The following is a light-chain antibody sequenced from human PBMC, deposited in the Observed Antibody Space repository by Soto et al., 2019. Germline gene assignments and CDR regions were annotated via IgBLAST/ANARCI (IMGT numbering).Light chain of an antibody. V-gene: IGLV9-49*01. CDR2: VGTGGIEG. CDR3: GADHGSGSTFVYV. Sequence: QPVLTQPPSASASLGASVTLTCTLSSGYSNYKVDWYQQRPGKGPRFVMRVGTGGIEGSKGDGIPDRFSVLGSGLIRNLTIKNIQEEDESDYHCGADHGSGSTFVYVFGTGTKLTVL. CDR1: SGYSNYK. J-gene: IGLJ1*01.